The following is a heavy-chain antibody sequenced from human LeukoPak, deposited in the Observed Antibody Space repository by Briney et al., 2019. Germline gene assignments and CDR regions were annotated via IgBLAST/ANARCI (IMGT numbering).Heavy chain of an antibody. CDR2: IYYSGST. V-gene: IGHV4-59*01. D-gene: IGHD2-15*01. CDR1: GGSISSYY. Sequence: SETLSLTCTVSGGSISSYYWSWIRQPPGKGLEWIGYIYYSGSTNYNPSLKSRVTISVDTSKNRFSLKLSSVTAADTAVYYCARVERRWDAFDIWGQGTMVTVSS. CDR3: ARVERRWDAFDI. J-gene: IGHJ3*02.